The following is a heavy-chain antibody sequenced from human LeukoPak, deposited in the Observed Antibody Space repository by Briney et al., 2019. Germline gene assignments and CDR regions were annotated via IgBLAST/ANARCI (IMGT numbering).Heavy chain of an antibody. J-gene: IGHJ2*01. CDR1: GFTFTRSA. CDR3: AAQGSSGWSSIWYFDL. CDR2: VVVGGGNT. D-gene: IGHD6-19*01. V-gene: IGHV1-58*01. Sequence: SVKVSCKASGFTFTRSAVQWVRQARGQRLEWIGWVVVGGGNTNYAQKFQERVTITRDMSTSTAYMELSSLRSEDTAVYYCAAQGSSGWSSIWYFDLWGRGTLVTVSS.